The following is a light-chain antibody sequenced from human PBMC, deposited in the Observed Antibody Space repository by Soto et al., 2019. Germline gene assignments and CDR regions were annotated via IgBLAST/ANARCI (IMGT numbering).Light chain of an antibody. V-gene: IGKV3-15*01. J-gene: IGKJ5*01. CDR3: QQYNNWPPIT. CDR2: GAS. CDR1: HSVSSK. Sequence: EIVMTQSPATLSVYPGERATLSCRASHSVSSKLAWYQQKPGQAPRLLIYGASTRATGIPARFSGSGSGTEFTLTISSLQSEDFAVYYCQQYNNWPPITFGQGTRLENK.